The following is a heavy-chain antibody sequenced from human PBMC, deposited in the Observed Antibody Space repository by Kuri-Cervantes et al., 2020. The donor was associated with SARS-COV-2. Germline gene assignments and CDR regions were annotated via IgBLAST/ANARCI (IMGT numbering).Heavy chain of an antibody. CDR2: IIPIFGTA. CDR1: GGTFSSYA. D-gene: IGHD4-17*01. CDR3: ARDRGATVNYFDY. J-gene: IGHJ4*02. Sequence: SAVTVSCKASGGTFSSYAISWVRQAPGQGLAWMGGIIPIFGTANYAQKFQGRVKITADESTSTAYMELSSLGSEGTAVYYCARDRGATVNYFDYWGQGTLVTVSS. V-gene: IGHV1-69*13.